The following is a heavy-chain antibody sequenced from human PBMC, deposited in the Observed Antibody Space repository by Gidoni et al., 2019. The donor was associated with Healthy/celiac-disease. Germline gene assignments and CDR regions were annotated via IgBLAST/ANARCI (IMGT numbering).Heavy chain of an antibody. CDR2: ISGSRGST. V-gene: IGHV3-23*01. CDR1: GLHFSSYA. J-gene: IGHJ4*02. Sequence: EVQLLESGGGLVQPGGSLRLSCAASGLHFSSYAMSWVSQAPGKGLEWGSAISGSRGSTYYADSVKGRFTISRDNSKNTLYLQMNSLRAEDTAVYYCAKDSRGGLDYWGQGTLVTVSS. D-gene: IGHD3-10*01. CDR3: AKDSRGGLDY.